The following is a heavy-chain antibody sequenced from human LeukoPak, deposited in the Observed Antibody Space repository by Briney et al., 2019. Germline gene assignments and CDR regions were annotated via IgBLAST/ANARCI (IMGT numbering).Heavy chain of an antibody. CDR1: GGSISSYY. D-gene: IGHD3-3*01. Sequence: PSETLSLTCTVSGGSISSYYWSWIRQPPGKGLEWIGYIYYSGSTNYNPSLKSRVTISVDTSKSQFSLKLSSVTAADTAVYYCARVKILEWLLMDYYYYMDVWGKGTTVTVSS. V-gene: IGHV4-59*01. J-gene: IGHJ6*03. CDR3: ARVKILEWLLMDYYYYMDV. CDR2: IYYSGST.